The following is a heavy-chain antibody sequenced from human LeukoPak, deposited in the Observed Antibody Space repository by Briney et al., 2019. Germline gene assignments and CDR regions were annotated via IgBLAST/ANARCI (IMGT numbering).Heavy chain of an antibody. V-gene: IGHV4-34*01. D-gene: IGHD2-21*02. CDR2: INHSGST. J-gene: IGHJ5*02. CDR1: GGSFSGYY. CDR3: ARSKNMYGDGGWFDP. Sequence: PSETLSLTCAVYGGSFSGYYWSWIRQPPGKGLEWIGEINHSGSTNYNPSLKSRVTISVDTSKNQFSLKLSSVTAADTAVYHCARSKNMYGDGGWFDPWGQGTLVTVSS.